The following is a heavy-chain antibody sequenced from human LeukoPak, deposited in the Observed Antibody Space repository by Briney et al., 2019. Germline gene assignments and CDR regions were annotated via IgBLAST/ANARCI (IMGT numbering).Heavy chain of an antibody. CDR1: GYTFTSNY. CDR3: ARDQEGFDY. V-gene: IGHV1-46*01. Sequence: ASVKASCKASGYTFTSNYIHWVRQAPGQGLEWMGMIYPRDGSTSYAQKFQGRVTVTRDTSTSTVHMELSGLRSEDTAVYYCARDQEGFDYWGQGTLVTVSS. CDR2: IYPRDGST. J-gene: IGHJ4*02.